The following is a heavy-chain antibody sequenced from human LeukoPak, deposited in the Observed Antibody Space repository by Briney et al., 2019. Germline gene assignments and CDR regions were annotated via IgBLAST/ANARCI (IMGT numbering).Heavy chain of an antibody. V-gene: IGHV1-2*02. CDR3: ARDRATVVVAAMMWFDP. CDR2: INPNSGGT. J-gene: IGHJ5*02. D-gene: IGHD2-15*01. Sequence: ASVKVSCKASGYTFTGYYMHWVRQAPGQGLEWMGWINPNSGGTNYAQKFQGRVTMTRDTSISTACMELSRLRSDDTAVYYCARDRATVVVAAMMWFDPWGQGTLVTVSS. CDR1: GYTFTGYY.